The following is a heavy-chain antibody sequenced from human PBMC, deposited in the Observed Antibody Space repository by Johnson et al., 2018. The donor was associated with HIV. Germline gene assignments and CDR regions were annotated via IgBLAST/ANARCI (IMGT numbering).Heavy chain of an antibody. Sequence: VQLVESGGGVVQPGRSLRLSCTASGFTFDDYAMHWVRQAPGKGLEWVSGISWNSGSIGYADSVKGRFTISRDNAKNSLYLQRNSLRAEDTALYYCAKDLRHWLVRGCAVDIWGQGTMITVSS. CDR3: AKDLRHWLVRGCAVDI. CDR1: GFTFDDYA. D-gene: IGHD6-19*01. V-gene: IGHV3-9*01. J-gene: IGHJ3*02. CDR2: ISWNSGSI.